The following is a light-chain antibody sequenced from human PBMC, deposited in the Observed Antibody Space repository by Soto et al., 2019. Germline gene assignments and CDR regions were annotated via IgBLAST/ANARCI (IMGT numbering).Light chain of an antibody. CDR2: AAS. CDR3: QQVNSFPPT. Sequence: DIQMAQSPSSVSASVGDRVTISCRTSQGISIWLAWYQQKPGKAPKLLVYAASNLQRGVPSRFSCSGSWTHFTLTISSLQPEDFATYYCQQVNSFPPTFGGGTKVEIK. V-gene: IGKV1-12*01. J-gene: IGKJ4*01. CDR1: QGISIW.